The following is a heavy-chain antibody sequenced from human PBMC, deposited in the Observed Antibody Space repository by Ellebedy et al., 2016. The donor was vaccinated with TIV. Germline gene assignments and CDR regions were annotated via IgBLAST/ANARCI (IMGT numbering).Heavy chain of an antibody. Sequence: GESLKISCAASGFTFSSYGMHWVRQAPGKGLEWVAVISFDGSYKYYADSVKGRFTISRDNSKNTLYLQLNSLRAGDTAVYYCAKGYSHSDYWGQGTLVTVSS. CDR1: GFTFSSYG. V-gene: IGHV3-30*18. CDR3: AKGYSHSDY. J-gene: IGHJ4*02. CDR2: ISFDGSYK. D-gene: IGHD5-18*01.